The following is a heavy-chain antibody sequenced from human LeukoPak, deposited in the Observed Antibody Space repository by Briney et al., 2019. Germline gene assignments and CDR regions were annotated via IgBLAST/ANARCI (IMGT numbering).Heavy chain of an antibody. J-gene: IGHJ4*02. CDR1: GGSFSGYY. V-gene: IGHV4-34*01. CDR2: INHSGST. Sequence: SETLSLTCAVYGGSFSGYYWSWIRQPPGKGLEWIGEINHSGSTNYNPSLKSRVTISVDTSKNQFSLKLSSVTAADTAVYYCARELFYSSGTKSNRVDYWGQGTLVTVSS. CDR3: ARELFYSSGTKSNRVDY. D-gene: IGHD6-19*01.